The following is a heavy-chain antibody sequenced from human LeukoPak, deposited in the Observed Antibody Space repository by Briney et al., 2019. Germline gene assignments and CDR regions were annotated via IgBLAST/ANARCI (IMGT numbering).Heavy chain of an antibody. J-gene: IGHJ4*02. CDR3: ARRGISSGWSFDF. CDR1: GGSISNYH. D-gene: IGHD6-19*01. V-gene: IGHV4-4*07. Sequence: PSETLSLTCTVSGGSISNYHWTWIRQPAGKGLERIGQIHTSGSTNYNPPLKSRVTMSIDTPENQVSLTIRSVTAADTAVYYCARRGISSGWSFDFWGQGALVTVSS. CDR2: IHTSGST.